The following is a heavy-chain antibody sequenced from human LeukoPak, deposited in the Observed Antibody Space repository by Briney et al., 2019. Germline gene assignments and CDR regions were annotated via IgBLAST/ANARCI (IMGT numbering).Heavy chain of an antibody. J-gene: IGHJ4*02. V-gene: IGHV3-30*18. CDR3: AKLAMVISTYYYDSSGYHPDY. Sequence: GGSLRLACAASGFTFSSYGMPWVRQAPGKGLEWVAVISYDGSNKYYADSVKGRFTISRDNSKNTLYLQMNSLRAEDTAVYYCAKLAMVISTYYYDSSGYHPDYWGQGTLVTVSS. CDR2: ISYDGSNK. D-gene: IGHD3-22*01. CDR1: GFTFSSYG.